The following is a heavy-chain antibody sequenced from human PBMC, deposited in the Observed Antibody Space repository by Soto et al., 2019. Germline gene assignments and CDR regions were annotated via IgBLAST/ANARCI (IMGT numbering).Heavy chain of an antibody. CDR1: GGAINSGANY. Sequence: SLTCNVSGGAINSGANYWSWIRQPPGKGLEWIGYISYSGSTYYNPSLKSRVTISADTSRNQFSLNLRSVTASDTAVYYCVRRSTASYWYFGLWGRGTLVTVSS. CDR3: VRRSTASYWYFGL. V-gene: IGHV4-30-4*08. J-gene: IGHJ2*01. D-gene: IGHD2-2*01. CDR2: ISYSGST.